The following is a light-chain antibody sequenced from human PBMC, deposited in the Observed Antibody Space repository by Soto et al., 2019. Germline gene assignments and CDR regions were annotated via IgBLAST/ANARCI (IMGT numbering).Light chain of an antibody. CDR3: QQYGSWPPWT. J-gene: IGKJ1*01. Sequence: EIVLTQFPGTLSLSPGERATLSCRASPSVSSCYLAWYQQKPGQAPRLLIYGASSRATGIPDRFSGSGSGTDFTLTISRLEPEESAGYYCQQYGSWPPWTFGQGTKVDTK. CDR2: GAS. V-gene: IGKV3-20*01. CDR1: PSVSSCY.